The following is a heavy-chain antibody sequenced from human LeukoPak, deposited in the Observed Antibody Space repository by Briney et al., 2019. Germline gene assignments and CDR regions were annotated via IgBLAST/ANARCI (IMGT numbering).Heavy chain of an antibody. CDR2: IYPDDSDT. CDR1: GYIFTGYW. CDR3: ASSKSSSWYPFYFDF. J-gene: IGHJ4*02. V-gene: IGHV5-51*01. Sequence: LGESLKISCKGSGYIFTGYWIAWVRQLPGKGLEWMGIIYPDDSDTTYSPSFQNQVTISANKSIGPAYLQWSSLKASDTAMYYCASSKSSSWYPFYFDFWGQGTLVTVSS. D-gene: IGHD6-13*01.